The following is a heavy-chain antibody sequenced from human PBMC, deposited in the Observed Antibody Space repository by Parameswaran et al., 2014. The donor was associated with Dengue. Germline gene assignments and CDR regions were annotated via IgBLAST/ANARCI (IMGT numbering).Heavy chain of an antibody. D-gene: IGHD3-3*01. CDR2: IRSKAYGGTT. V-gene: IGHV3-49*02. CDR3: TREVGDTYYDFWSGYSTSSDAFDI. J-gene: IGHJ3*02. Sequence: VRQAPGKGLEWVGFIRSKAYGGTTEYAASVKGRFTISRDDSKSIAYLQMNSLKTEDTAVYYCTREVGDTYYDFWSGYSTSSDAFDIWGQGTMVTVSS.